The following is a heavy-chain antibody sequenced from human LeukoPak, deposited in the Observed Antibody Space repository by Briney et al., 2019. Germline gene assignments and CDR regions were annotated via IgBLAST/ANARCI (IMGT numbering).Heavy chain of an antibody. CDR1: GFTFGSYA. CDR2: ISSSSSTI. J-gene: IGHJ4*02. Sequence: GGSLRLSCAGSGFTFGSYATHWVRQAPGKGLEWVSYISSSSSTIYYADSVKGRFTISRDNAKNSLYLQMNSLRAEDTAVYYCARGRQNDYWGQGTLVTVSS. CDR3: ARGRQNDY. V-gene: IGHV3-48*01.